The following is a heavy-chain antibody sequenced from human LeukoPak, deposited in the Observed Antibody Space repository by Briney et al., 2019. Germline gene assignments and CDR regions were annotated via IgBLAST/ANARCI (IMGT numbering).Heavy chain of an antibody. CDR1: GFTFSSYG. V-gene: IGHV3-30*02. CDR2: IRYDGSNK. Sequence: GGSLRLSCAASGFTFSSYGMHWVRQAPGKGLEWVAFIRYDGSNKYYADSVKGRFTISRDNAKNSLYLQMNSLRAEDTAVYYCARYTYSSSPVIGDYYYMDVWGKGTTVTVSS. D-gene: IGHD6-6*01. J-gene: IGHJ6*03. CDR3: ARYTYSSSPVIGDYYYMDV.